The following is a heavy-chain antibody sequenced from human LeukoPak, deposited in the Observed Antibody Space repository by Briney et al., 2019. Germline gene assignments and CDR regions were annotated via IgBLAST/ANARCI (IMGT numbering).Heavy chain of an antibody. J-gene: IGHJ4*02. D-gene: IGHD6-19*01. V-gene: IGHV4-4*07. CDR1: GGSISSYY. Sequence: TSETLSLTCTVSGGSISSYYWSWIRQPAGKGLEWIGRIYTSGSTNYNPSLKSRVTISVDKSKNQFSLKLSSVTAADTAVYYCARDGAGHIAVAGQFDYWGQGTLVTVPS. CDR2: IYTSGST. CDR3: ARDGAGHIAVAGQFDY.